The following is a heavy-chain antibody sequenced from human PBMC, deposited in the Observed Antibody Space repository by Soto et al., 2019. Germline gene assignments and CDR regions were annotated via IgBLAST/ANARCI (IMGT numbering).Heavy chain of an antibody. CDR1: GFSFITYN. CDR3: ARDRCYDGTCYSASDS. Sequence: WGSLRLSCAASGFSFITYNIDCVRHSPLKGPEWIAYISTTSFTIYYADSVKGRFTISRDNDRNSLYLEMNSLRDEDTAVYYCARDRCYDGTCYSASDSWGQGTLVTVSS. CDR2: ISTTSFTI. D-gene: IGHD2-15*01. J-gene: IGHJ5*01. V-gene: IGHV3-48*02.